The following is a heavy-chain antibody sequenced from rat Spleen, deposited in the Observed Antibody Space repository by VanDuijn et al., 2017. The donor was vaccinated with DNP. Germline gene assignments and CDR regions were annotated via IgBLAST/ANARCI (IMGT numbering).Heavy chain of an antibody. CDR1: GFTFTNYW. Sequence: EVQLVESGGDLVQPGRSLKLSCVASGFTFTNYWMTWIRQVPGKGLEWVASIKSTGGSTYYPDSVKGRFTISRDDAENTLYLQMNSLRSEDTATYYCARSELAYFAYWGQGVMVTVSS. D-gene: IGHD5-1*01. CDR2: IKSTGGST. V-gene: IGHV5-31*01. CDR3: ARSELAYFAY. J-gene: IGHJ2*01.